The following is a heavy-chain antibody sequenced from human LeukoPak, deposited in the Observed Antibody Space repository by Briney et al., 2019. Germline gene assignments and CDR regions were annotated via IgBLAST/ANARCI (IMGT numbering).Heavy chain of an antibody. V-gene: IGHV4-4*07. CDR1: GGSISSYY. CDR2: IYTSGST. D-gene: IGHD6-13*01. CDR3: ARSRMTGYSSSWYRNAEYFQH. Sequence: SETLSLTCTVSGGSISSYYWSWIRQPAGKGLEWIGRIYTSGSTNYNPSLKSRVTISVDTSKNQFSLKLSSVTAADTAVYYCARSRMTGYSSSWYRNAEYFQHWGQGTLVTVSS. J-gene: IGHJ1*01.